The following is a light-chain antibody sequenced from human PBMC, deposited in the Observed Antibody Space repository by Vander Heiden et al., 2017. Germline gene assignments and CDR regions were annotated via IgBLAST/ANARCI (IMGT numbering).Light chain of an antibody. V-gene: IGLV1-40*01. Sequence: QSVLTQPPSVAGAPGQRVTISCTGSSCTVEAGHDVHWYQQFPGTAPRLLIYGNANRPSGVPDRFSGSKSGTSASLAITGLQAEDEADYYCQSYDSSLRGVLFGGGTKLTVL. CDR3: QSYDSSLRGVL. CDR2: GNA. J-gene: IGLJ2*01. CDR1: SCTVEAGHD.